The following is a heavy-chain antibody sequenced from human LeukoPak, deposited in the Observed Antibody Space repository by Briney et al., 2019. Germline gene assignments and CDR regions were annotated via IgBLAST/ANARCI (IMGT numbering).Heavy chain of an antibody. V-gene: IGHV4-61*05. Sequence: SETLSLTCTVSGGSISSSSYYWGWIRQPPGKGLEWIGYIYYSGSTNYNPSLKSRVTISVDTSKNQFSLKLSSVTAADTAVYYCARGLREVVTAIHFDYWGQGTLVTVSS. J-gene: IGHJ4*02. CDR1: GGSISSSSYY. CDR3: ARGLREVVTAIHFDY. D-gene: IGHD2-21*02. CDR2: IYYSGST.